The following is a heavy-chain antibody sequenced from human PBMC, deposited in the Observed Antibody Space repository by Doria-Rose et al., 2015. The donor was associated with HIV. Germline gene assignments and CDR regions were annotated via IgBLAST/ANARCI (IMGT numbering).Heavy chain of an antibody. CDR2: IFYTGST. V-gene: IGHV4-59*01. D-gene: IGHD1-26*01. CDR1: GGSISHYY. CDR3: ARVLSGPYDY. J-gene: IGHJ4*02. Sequence: QVQLQESGPGLVKPSETLSLTCSVSGGSISHYYWSWIRQPPGKGLEYIGDIFYTGSTNYSPSLKSRVSISIDTSKNKFSLRLSSVTAADTAVYYCARVLSGPYDYWGQGTLVTASS.